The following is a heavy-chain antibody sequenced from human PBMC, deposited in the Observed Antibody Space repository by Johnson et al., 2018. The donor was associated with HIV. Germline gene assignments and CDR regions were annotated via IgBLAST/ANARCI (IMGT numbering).Heavy chain of an antibody. CDR2: ISGDAGST. J-gene: IGHJ3*02. CDR1: GFTFSNYA. CDR3: AREGKDAFDI. Sequence: MQLVESGGGLVQPGGSLTLSCAASGFTFSNYAMSWVRRAPGKGLEWVSTISGDAGSTYYADSVRGRFTLSRDNSKNTLYLQMNSLRAEDTAVYYCAREGKDAFDIWGQGTMVTVSS. V-gene: IGHV3-23*04. D-gene: IGHD3-10*01.